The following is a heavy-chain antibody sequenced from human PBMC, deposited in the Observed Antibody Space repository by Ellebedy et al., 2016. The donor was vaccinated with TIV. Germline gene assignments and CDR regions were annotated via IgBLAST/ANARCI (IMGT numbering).Heavy chain of an antibody. Sequence: PGGSLRLSCVASGFTFSDYYMSWIRQAPGKGLEWVSYISGSTGYTNYADSVKGRFTISRDNAKNSLYLQMSSLRAEDTAVYYCARQGTVVSPFYFDYWGQGTLVTVSS. V-gene: IGHV3-11*06. CDR1: GFTFSDYY. CDR3: ARQGTVVSPFYFDY. J-gene: IGHJ4*02. D-gene: IGHD4-23*01. CDR2: ISGSTGYT.